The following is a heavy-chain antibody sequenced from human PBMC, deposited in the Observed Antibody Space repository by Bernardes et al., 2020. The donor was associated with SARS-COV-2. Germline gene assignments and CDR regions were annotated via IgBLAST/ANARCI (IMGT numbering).Heavy chain of an antibody. D-gene: IGHD2-2*01. V-gene: IGHV4-59*01. Sequence: SETLSLTCTVSGGSISSCYWSWIRKRPGKGLEWIGYIYYSGSTNYNPSLKSRVTISVDTSKNQFSLKLSSVTAADTAVYYCARGGLGYCSSTSCYALNHNWFDPWGQGTLVTVSS. CDR2: IYYSGST. J-gene: IGHJ5*02. CDR3: ARGGLGYCSSTSCYALNHNWFDP. CDR1: GGSISSCY.